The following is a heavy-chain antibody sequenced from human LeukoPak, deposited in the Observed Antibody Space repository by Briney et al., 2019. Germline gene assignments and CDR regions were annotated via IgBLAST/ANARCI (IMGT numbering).Heavy chain of an antibody. D-gene: IGHD4-17*01. Sequence: LETLSLTCTVSGGSISSYYWSWIRQPPGKGLEWIGYIYYSGSTNYNPSLKSRVTISVDTSKNQFSLKLSSVTAADTAVYYCARDNYGDSVWFDPWGQGTLVTVSS. J-gene: IGHJ5*02. CDR3: ARDNYGDSVWFDP. CDR1: GGSISSYY. CDR2: IYYSGST. V-gene: IGHV4-59*01.